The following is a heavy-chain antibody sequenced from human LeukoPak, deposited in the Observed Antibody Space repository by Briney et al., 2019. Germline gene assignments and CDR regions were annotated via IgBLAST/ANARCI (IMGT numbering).Heavy chain of an antibody. CDR2: FSYSGST. CDR3: ARVTVQLWWSWFDP. V-gene: IGHV4-39*07. J-gene: IGHJ5*02. Sequence: PSETLSLTCTVSGGSISSRPYYWGWIRQPPGEGLEWLGSFSYSGSTYYKPSLKSRVTISVDTSKNQFSLKLSSVTAADTAVYYCARVTVQLWWSWFDPWGQGTLVTVSS. D-gene: IGHD5-18*01. CDR1: GGSISSRPYY.